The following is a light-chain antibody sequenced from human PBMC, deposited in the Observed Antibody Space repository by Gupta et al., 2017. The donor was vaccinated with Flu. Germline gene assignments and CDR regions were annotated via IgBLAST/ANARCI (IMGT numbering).Light chain of an antibody. V-gene: IGLV2-14*01. J-gene: IGLJ1*01. CDR3: SSYTSTTTFYV. CDR2: DVS. CDR1: SSDVGNSDY. Sequence: QSALTQPASVSGSPGHSITISCTGTSSDVGNSDYVSWYQQDPGKAPKLLIYDVSNRPSGVSSRFSGSKSGNTASLTISGLHAEDETEYYCSSYTSTTTFYVFGTGTKVTVL.